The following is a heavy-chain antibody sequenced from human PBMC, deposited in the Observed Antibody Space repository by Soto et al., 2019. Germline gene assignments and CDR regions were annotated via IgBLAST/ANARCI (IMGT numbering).Heavy chain of an antibody. CDR2: IIPIFGIA. V-gene: IGHV1-69*01. Sequence: QVQLVQSGAEVKKPGSSVKVSCKASGGTFSSYAISWVRQAPGQGLEWMGGIIPIFGIANYAQKFQGRVTSTADESTSTAYMELSSMGSEDTAVDYCARERYADNTSGNWFDPWGQGTLVTVSS. CDR1: GGTFSSYA. CDR3: ARERYADNTSGNWFDP. J-gene: IGHJ5*02. D-gene: IGHD2-8*01.